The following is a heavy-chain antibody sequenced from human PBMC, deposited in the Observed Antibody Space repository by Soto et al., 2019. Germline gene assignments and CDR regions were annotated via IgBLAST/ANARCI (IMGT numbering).Heavy chain of an antibody. D-gene: IGHD4-17*01. CDR3: ARDSDGDYFSFDY. CDR1: GYTFTGYY. V-gene: IGHV1-2*04. CDR2: INPNSGGT. Sequence: ASVKVSCKASGYTFTGYYMHWVRQAPGQGLEWMGWINPNSGGTNYAQKFQGWVTMTRDTSISTAYMELSRLRSEDTAVYYCARDSDGDYFSFDYWGQGTLVTVSS. J-gene: IGHJ4*02.